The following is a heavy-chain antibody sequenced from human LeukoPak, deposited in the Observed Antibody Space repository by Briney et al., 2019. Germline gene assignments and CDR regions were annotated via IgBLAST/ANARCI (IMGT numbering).Heavy chain of an antibody. V-gene: IGHV7-4-1*02. J-gene: IGHJ6*02. CDR1: GYTFTSYA. CDR2: INTNTGNP. CDR3: ARRVSKEPMDV. D-gene: IGHD6-13*01. Sequence: ASVKVSRKAPGYTFTSYAMNWVRQAPGQGLEWMGWINTNTGNPTYAQGFTGRFVFSLDTSVSTAYLQISSLKAEDTAVYYCARRVSKEPMDVWGQGTTVTVSS.